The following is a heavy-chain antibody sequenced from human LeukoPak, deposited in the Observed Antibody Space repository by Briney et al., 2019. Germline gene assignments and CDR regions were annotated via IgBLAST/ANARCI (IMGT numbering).Heavy chain of an antibody. J-gene: IGHJ5*02. CDR2: IYSGGST. CDR1: GFTVSSKY. CDR3: ARERSRYDYVWGSYRYNNWFDP. Sequence: GGSLRLSCAASGFTVSSKYMSWVRQAPGKGLEWVSVIYSGGSTYYADSVKGRFTISRDNSKNTLYLQMNSLRAEDTAVYYCARERSRYDYVWGSYRYNNWFDPWGQGTLVTVSS. V-gene: IGHV3-66*01. D-gene: IGHD3-16*02.